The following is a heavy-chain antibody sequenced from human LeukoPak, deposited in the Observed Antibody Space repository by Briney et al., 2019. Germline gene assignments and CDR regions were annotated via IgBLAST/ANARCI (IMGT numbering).Heavy chain of an antibody. V-gene: IGHV3-15*01. CDR3: ASAMWGGQCTCPDY. J-gene: IGHJ4*02. CDR1: GFTFSNVW. CDR2: IRKATEGGAT. D-gene: IGHD2-2*01. Sequence: GGSLRLSCAASGFTFSNVWMGWFRQAPGKGLEWVGRIRKATEGGATDYAAPVQGRFTISRDDSSNTLYLQMNSLKTEDTAVYFCASAMWGGQCTCPDYWGQGTLVTVSS.